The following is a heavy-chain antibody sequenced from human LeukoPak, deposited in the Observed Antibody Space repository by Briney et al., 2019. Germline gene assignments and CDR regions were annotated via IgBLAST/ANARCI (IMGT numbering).Heavy chain of an antibody. CDR2: ISSSSTYI. Sequence: GGSLRLSCAASGFTFSTYSMNWVRQAPGRGLEWVSSISSSSTYIYYADSVKGRFTISRDNAKNSLYLQMNSLRAEDTAVYYCGTWTTVASYFDYWGQGTLVTVSS. J-gene: IGHJ4*02. CDR3: GTWTTVASYFDY. CDR1: GFTFSTYS. V-gene: IGHV3-21*06. D-gene: IGHD4-17*01.